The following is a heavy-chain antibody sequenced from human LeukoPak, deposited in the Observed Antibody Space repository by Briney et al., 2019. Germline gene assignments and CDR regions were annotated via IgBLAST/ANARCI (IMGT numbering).Heavy chain of an antibody. CDR2: ISSYNGNT. Sequence: ASVKVSCKASGYAFTTYGINWVRQAPGQGLEWMGWISSYNGNTNYAQKLQGRVTMTTDTSTSTAYMELRSLRSDDTAVYYCARDLGSSGYYWFDPWGQGTLVTVSS. CDR1: GYAFTTYG. D-gene: IGHD3-22*01. CDR3: ARDLGSSGYYWFDP. V-gene: IGHV1-18*01. J-gene: IGHJ5*02.